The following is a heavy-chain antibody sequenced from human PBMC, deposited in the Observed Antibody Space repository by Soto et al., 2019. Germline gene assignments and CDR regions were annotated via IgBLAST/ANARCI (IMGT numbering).Heavy chain of an antibody. D-gene: IGHD6-6*01. CDR3: ARDGIAARPIAWFDP. Sequence: QVQLVQSGAEVKKPGSSVKVSCKASGGTFSSYAIRWVRQAPGQGRAWMGGITPIFGAADYAQKFQGRVTITADESTSTAYMELSSLRSEDTDVYYCARDGIAARPIAWFDPWGQGTLVTVSS. V-gene: IGHV1-69*12. J-gene: IGHJ5*02. CDR1: GGTFSSYA. CDR2: ITPIFGAA.